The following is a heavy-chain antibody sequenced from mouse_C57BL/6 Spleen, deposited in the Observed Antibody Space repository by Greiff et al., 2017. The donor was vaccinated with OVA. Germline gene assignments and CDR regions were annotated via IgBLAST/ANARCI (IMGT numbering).Heavy chain of an antibody. Sequence: ESGPGLVKPSQSLSLTCSVTGYSITSGYYWNWIRQFPGNKLEWMGYISYDGSNNYNPSLKNRISITRDTSKNQFFLKLNSVTTEDTATYYCARGLRREGLYAMDYWGQGTSVTVSS. J-gene: IGHJ4*01. CDR1: GYSITSGYY. V-gene: IGHV3-6*01. D-gene: IGHD2-2*01. CDR2: ISYDGSN. CDR3: ARGLRREGLYAMDY.